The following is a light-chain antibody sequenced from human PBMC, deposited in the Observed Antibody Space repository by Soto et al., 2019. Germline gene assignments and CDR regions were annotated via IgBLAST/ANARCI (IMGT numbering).Light chain of an antibody. CDR3: QVWDISSNHVI. CDR1: NIGSKS. CDR2: YDS. Sequence: SYELTQPPSVSVAPGKTARITCGGNNIGSKSVHWYQQKAGQAPILAMYYDSDRPSGIPERFSGSNSGNTGTLTISTVEAGDEADYYCQVWDISSNHVIFGGGSKVTVL. J-gene: IGLJ2*01. V-gene: IGLV3-21*04.